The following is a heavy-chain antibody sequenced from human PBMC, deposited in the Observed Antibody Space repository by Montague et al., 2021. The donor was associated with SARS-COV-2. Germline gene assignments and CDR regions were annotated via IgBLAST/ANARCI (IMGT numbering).Heavy chain of an antibody. Sequence: SLRLSCAASGFTFSSYSMNWVRQAPGKGLEWVSSISSSSSYIYYADSVKGRFTISRDNAKNSLYLQMNSLRAEDTAVYYCARGKGTWNSDDAFDIWGQGTMVTVSS. CDR2: ISSSSSYI. CDR1: GFTFSSYS. J-gene: IGHJ3*02. CDR3: ARGKGTWNSDDAFDI. D-gene: IGHD1-7*01. V-gene: IGHV3-21*01.